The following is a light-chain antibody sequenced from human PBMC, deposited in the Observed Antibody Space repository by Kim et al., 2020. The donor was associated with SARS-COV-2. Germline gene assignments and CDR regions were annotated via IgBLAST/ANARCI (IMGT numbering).Light chain of an antibody. Sequence: VDWGQTARITGQGDARRSFDDSCKQQKPGQATVLVIYGKNNRPSGIPGRFAGSGSGNAASLTITGAQAEDEADYYCNSRDSSGNVVFGGGTQLTVL. CDR3: NSRDSSGNVV. V-gene: IGLV3-19*01. J-gene: IGLJ2*01. CDR1: ARRSFD. CDR2: GKN.